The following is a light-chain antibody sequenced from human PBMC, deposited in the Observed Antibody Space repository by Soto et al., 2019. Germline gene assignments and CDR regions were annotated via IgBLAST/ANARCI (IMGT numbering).Light chain of an antibody. CDR1: SSDVGGYNY. J-gene: IGLJ1*01. CDR3: SSYAGSNNV. V-gene: IGLV2-8*01. CDR2: EVS. Sequence: QSALTQPPSASGSPGQSVTISCTGTSSDVGGYNYVSWYQQHPGKAPKLMIYEVSKRPSGVPDRFSGSKSGNTASLPVSGLQAEDEPDYYCSSYAGSNNVFGTGTKVTVL.